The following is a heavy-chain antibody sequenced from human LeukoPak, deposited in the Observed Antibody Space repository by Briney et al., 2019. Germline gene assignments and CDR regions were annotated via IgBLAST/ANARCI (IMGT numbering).Heavy chain of an antibody. CDR3: ARGYYDLLTGHVVTYHFDY. D-gene: IGHD3-9*01. J-gene: IGHJ4*02. Sequence: GASVKVSCKASGYIFTNYAIHWVRQAPGQRLEWMGWINAGNGKANYSQKFRGRVTLTRDTSASTAYMELSSLRSEDTAVYYCARGYYDLLTGHVVTYHFDYWGQGTLVTVSS. V-gene: IGHV1-3*01. CDR1: GYIFTNYA. CDR2: INAGNGKA.